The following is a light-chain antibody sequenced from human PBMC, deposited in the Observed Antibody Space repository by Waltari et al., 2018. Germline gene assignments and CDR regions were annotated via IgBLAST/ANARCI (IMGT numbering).Light chain of an antibody. Sequence: SYVLTQPPSVSVAPGQTASITCGGNNIGSKSVHWYQQTPGQAPVLVVYDDRGRPSGVPERYSGSKSGNTATLSISGVEAGDEADYFCQVWDSSSDHWVFGGGTKLTAL. CDR1: NIGSKS. CDR2: DDR. V-gene: IGLV3-21*02. J-gene: IGLJ3*02. CDR3: QVWDSSSDHWV.